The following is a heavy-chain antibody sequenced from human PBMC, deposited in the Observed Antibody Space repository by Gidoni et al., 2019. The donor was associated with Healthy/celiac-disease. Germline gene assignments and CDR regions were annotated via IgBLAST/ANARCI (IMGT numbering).Heavy chain of an antibody. CDR3: KTLVVVAATSAFDI. V-gene: IGHV3-73*02. J-gene: IGHJ3*02. Sequence: EVQLVESGGGLVQPGGSLNLSCAASGFTFRGSAMHWVRQASGKGLEWVGRIRSKANSYATAYAASVKGRFTISRDDSKNTAYLQMNSLKTEDTAVYYCKTLVVVAATSAFDIWGQGTMVTVSS. CDR1: GFTFRGSA. CDR2: IRSKANSYAT. D-gene: IGHD2-15*01.